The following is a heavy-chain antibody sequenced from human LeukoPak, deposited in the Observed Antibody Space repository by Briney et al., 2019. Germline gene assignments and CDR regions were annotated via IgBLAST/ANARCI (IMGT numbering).Heavy chain of an antibody. D-gene: IGHD3-22*01. J-gene: IGHJ4*02. V-gene: IGHV4-61*02. CDR2: IYTSGSA. CDR1: GGSISSGSYD. Sequence: PSETLSLTCTVSGGSISSGSYDWSWIRQPAGKGLEWIGRIYTSGSANYNPSLKSRVTISVDTSKNQFSLKLSSVTAADTAVYYCARGLGYYYDSSGYPKPRGYFDYWGQGTLVTVSS. CDR3: ARGLGYYYDSSGYPKPRGYFDY.